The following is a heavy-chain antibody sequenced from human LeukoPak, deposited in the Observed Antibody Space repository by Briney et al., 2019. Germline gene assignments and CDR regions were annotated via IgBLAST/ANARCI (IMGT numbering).Heavy chain of an antibody. CDR2: IYYSESS. D-gene: IGHD3-16*01. J-gene: IGHJ4*02. CDR1: GCSISTYY. CDR3: AKYLGGGRQFEY. Sequence: SETLSLTCTVSGCSISTYYWSWIRQPPGKGLEWIGYIYYSESSNYNPSLKSRVTISVDTSKNQFSLKLSSVTAAETAVEYCAKYLGGGRQFEYWGQGTLVTVSS. V-gene: IGHV4-59*08.